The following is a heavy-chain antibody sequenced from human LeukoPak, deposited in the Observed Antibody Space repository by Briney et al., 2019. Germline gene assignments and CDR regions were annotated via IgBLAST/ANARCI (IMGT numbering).Heavy chain of an antibody. D-gene: IGHD6-13*01. CDR3: ASQGAAAGTDADY. CDR1: GGSISSYY. Sequence: SETLSLTCTVSGGSISSYYWSWIRQPPGKGLEWIGYIYYSGSTNYNPSLKSRVTISVDTSKNQFSLKLSSVTAADTAVCYCASQGAAAGTDADYWGQGTLVTVSS. CDR2: IYYSGST. V-gene: IGHV4-59*01. J-gene: IGHJ4*02.